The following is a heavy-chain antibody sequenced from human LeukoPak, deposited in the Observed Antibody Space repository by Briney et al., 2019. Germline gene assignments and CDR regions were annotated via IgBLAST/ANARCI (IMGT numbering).Heavy chain of an antibody. J-gene: IGHJ4*02. CDR2: IYISGST. CDR1: GGSISSYY. Sequence: SETLSLTCAVSGGSISSYYWSWIRQPAGKGLEWIGRIYISGSTNYNPSLKSRVTMSVDTSKNQFSLKLSSVTAADTAVYYCARDRGTWNDDGFDYWGQGTLVTVSS. CDR3: ARDRGTWNDDGFDY. V-gene: IGHV4-4*07. D-gene: IGHD1-1*01.